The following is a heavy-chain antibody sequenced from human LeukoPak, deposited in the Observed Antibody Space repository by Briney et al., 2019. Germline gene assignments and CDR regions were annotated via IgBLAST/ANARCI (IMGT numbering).Heavy chain of an antibody. CDR1: GFTFSSYG. J-gene: IGHJ6*03. Sequence: GGSLRLSCAASGFTFSSYGMHWVRQAPGKGLEWVAFIRYDGSNKYYADSVKGRFTISRDNSKNTLYLQMNSLRAEDTAVYYCAKDRHLGYCSSTSCYRRYYYYMDVWGKGTTVTVSS. CDR2: IRYDGSNK. CDR3: AKDRHLGYCSSTSCYRRYYYYMDV. D-gene: IGHD2-2*02. V-gene: IGHV3-30*02.